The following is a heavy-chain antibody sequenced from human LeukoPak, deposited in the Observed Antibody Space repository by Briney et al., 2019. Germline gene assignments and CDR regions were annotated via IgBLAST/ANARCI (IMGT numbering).Heavy chain of an antibody. CDR2: ISSSSTYI. J-gene: IGHJ4*02. V-gene: IGHV3-21*01. CDR3: AREIFWSGYHSNLHFDY. Sequence: PGGSLRLSCAASEFTFSSYNMNWVRQAPGKGLEWVSSISSSSTYIYYADSVKGRFTISRDNAKNSLYLQMNSLRAEDTAVYYCAREIFWSGYHSNLHFDYWGQGTLVTVSS. D-gene: IGHD3-3*01. CDR1: EFTFSSYN.